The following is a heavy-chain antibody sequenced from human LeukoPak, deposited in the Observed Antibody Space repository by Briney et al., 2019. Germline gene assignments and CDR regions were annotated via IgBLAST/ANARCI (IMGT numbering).Heavy chain of an antibody. CDR1: GGSISGYY. J-gene: IGHJ4*02. CDR3: ARMGQDSSGFYRIFDY. Sequence: SETLSLTCTVSGGSISGYYWSWIRQPAGKGLEWIGRIYTSGSTDHNPSLKSRVTMSVDTSKNHFSLKLNSVTAADTALYYCARMGQDSSGFYRIFDYWGQGTLLTVAS. D-gene: IGHD3-22*01. CDR2: IYTSGST. V-gene: IGHV4-4*07.